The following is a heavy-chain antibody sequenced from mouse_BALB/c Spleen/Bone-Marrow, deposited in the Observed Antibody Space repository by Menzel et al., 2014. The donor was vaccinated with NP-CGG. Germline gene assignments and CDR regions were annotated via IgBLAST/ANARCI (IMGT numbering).Heavy chain of an antibody. Sequence: EVKVEESGGGLVKPGGSLKLSCAASGFTFSDYYMYWDRQTPEERLEWVATISDGGSYTYYPDSVKGRFTISRDNAKNNLYLQMSSLKSEDTAMYYCARVSYDYFDYWGQGTTLTVSS. J-gene: IGHJ2*01. CDR1: GFTFSDYY. D-gene: IGHD2-4*01. CDR2: ISDGGSYT. V-gene: IGHV5-4*02. CDR3: ARVSYDYFDY.